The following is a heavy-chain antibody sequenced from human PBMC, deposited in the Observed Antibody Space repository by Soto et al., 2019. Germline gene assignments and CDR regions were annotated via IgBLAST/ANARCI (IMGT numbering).Heavy chain of an antibody. CDR3: VRGYDGPGSHGAH. CDR2: IERDSSVI. CDR1: GFTFSKYE. V-gene: IGHV3-48*03. D-gene: IGHD3-22*01. J-gene: IGHJ4*02. Sequence: EVQLADSGGGLVQPGGSLRLVCVASGFTFSKYEMNWVRQAAGKGLERVAYIERDSSVINYADSLRGRFTISRDNAKNSLYLQMNNLRVEDTAVYYCVRGYDGPGSHGAHWGQGTLVTVSS.